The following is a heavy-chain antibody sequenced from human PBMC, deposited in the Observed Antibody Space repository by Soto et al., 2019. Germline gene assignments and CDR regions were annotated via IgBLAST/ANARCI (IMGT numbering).Heavy chain of an antibody. CDR1: GFRFSDYA. D-gene: IGHD3-10*01. Sequence: QVQLVESGGGVVQPGRSLRLSCASSGFRFSDYAIHWVRQAPGKGLEWVAVISYDGSNRYYGDSVKGRFTITRDNSMDTLYLQMNSLRVDDTAVYYCARDSGFGQYFGPHDYGGQGTLVTVYS. V-gene: IGHV3-30*03. CDR2: ISYDGSNR. J-gene: IGHJ4*02. CDR3: ARDSGFGQYFGPHDY.